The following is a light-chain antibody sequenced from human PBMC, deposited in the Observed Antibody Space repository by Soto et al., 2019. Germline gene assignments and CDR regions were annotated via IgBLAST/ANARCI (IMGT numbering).Light chain of an antibody. J-gene: IGLJ2*01. V-gene: IGLV1-40*01. CDR3: LSFDSSLSVV. Sequence: QSVLTQPPSVSGAPGQRATISSTGSSSNIGAGYDVHWYQQLPGRAPKLLIYGNTNRPSGVPDRFSGSKSGTSASLAITGLQAEDEADYYCLSFDSSLSVVFGGGTKLTVL. CDR2: GNT. CDR1: SSNIGAGYD.